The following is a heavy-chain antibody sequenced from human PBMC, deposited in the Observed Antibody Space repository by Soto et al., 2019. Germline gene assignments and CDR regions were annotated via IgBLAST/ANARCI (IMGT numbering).Heavy chain of an antibody. CDR1: GGSFSGYY. Sequence: SETLSLTCAVYGGSFSGYYWSWIRQPPGKGLEWIGEINHSGSTNYNPSLKSRVTISVDTSKNQFSLKLSSVTAADTAVYYCAKAPLSNTRLGELSVLAFDVWGQGTMVTVSS. D-gene: IGHD3-16*02. V-gene: IGHV4-34*01. CDR3: AKAPLSNTRLGELSVLAFDV. J-gene: IGHJ3*01. CDR2: INHSGST.